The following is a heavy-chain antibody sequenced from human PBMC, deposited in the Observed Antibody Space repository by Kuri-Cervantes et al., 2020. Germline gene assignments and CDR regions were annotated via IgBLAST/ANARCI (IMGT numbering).Heavy chain of an antibody. CDR2: IFYTGNT. CDR1: GDSISSGDYY. D-gene: IGHD5-24*01. V-gene: IGHV4-30-4*01. CDR3: ARHERDGYNYLWFDP. Sequence: SETLSLTCTVSGDSISSGDYYWSWIRQPPGKGLEWIGYIFYTGNTYYSPSLKSRVTISVDTSKNQFSLKLSSVTAADTAVYYCARHERDGYNYLWFDPWGQGTLVTVSS. J-gene: IGHJ5*02.